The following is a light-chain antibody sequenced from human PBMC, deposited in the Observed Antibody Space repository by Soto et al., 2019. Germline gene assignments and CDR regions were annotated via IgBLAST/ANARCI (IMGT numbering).Light chain of an antibody. CDR2: EVS. J-gene: IGKJ1*01. Sequence: DILLTQSPSTLSASVGDRVTISCLASQSINKWLAWYQHKPGKAPNLLIYEVSTLHSGVPSRFSGSGSGTEFTLTISSLRPDDFATYYCQHYSGDRATFGQGTKVDIK. CDR1: QSINKW. V-gene: IGKV1-5*03. CDR3: QHYSGDRAT.